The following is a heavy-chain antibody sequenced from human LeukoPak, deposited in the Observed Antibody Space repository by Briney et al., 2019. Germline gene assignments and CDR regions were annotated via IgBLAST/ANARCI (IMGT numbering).Heavy chain of an antibody. Sequence: PGGALRLSCAASGFTFSSYAMRWVRQAPGKGLDWVSAISGSGGSTYYADSVKGRFTISRDNSKNTLYLQMHSLRAEDTAVYYCAKDQARHPFDYWGQGTLVPVSS. CDR1: GFTFSSYA. CDR3: AKDQARHPFDY. V-gene: IGHV3-23*01. D-gene: IGHD6-25*01. CDR2: ISGSGGST. J-gene: IGHJ4*02.